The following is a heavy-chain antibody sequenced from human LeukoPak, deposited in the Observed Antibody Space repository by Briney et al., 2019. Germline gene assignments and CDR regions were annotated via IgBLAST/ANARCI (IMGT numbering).Heavy chain of an antibody. Sequence: SETLSLTCTVSGVSISSYSWSWIRQPPGKGLEWIGYISYSGSTSYNPSLRSRVTISVDTSKNQFSLKLSSVTAADTAVYYCATDGNFDLWGRGTLVTVPS. CDR3: ATDGNFDL. J-gene: IGHJ2*01. CDR1: GVSISSYS. CDR2: ISYSGST. D-gene: IGHD1-26*01. V-gene: IGHV4-59*01.